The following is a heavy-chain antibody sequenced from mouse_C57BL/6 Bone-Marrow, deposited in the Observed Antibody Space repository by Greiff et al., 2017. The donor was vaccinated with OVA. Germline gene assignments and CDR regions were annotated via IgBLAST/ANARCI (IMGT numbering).Heavy chain of an antibody. CDR1: GYAFTNYL. D-gene: IGHD2-1*01. CDR3: ARWGNFYFDD. CDR2: INPGSGGT. V-gene: IGHV1-54*01. Sequence: QVQLQQSGAELVRPGTSVKVSCKASGYAFTNYLIEWVKQRPGQGLEWIGVINPGSGGTNYNEKFKGKATLTADKSSSTAYMQLSSLTSEDSAVYFCARWGNFYFDDWGQGTTLTVSS. J-gene: IGHJ2*01.